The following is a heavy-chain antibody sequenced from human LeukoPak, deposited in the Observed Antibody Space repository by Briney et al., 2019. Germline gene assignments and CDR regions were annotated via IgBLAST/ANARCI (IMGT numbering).Heavy chain of an antibody. V-gene: IGHV3-23*01. D-gene: IGHD6-25*01. CDR1: GFTFSSYA. CDR2: ISGSGGST. CDR3: AKDLSGWAYYYYYMDV. Sequence: GGSLRLSCAASGFTFSSYAMSWVRQAPGKGLEWVSAISGSGGSTYYADSVKGRFTISRDNSKNTLYLQMNSLRAEDTAVYYCAKDLSGWAYYYYYMDVWGKGTTVTISS. J-gene: IGHJ6*03.